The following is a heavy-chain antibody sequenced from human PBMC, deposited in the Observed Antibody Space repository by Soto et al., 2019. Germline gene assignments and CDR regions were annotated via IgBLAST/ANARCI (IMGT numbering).Heavy chain of an antibody. V-gene: IGHV3-30*18. CDR1: GFTFSSYG. J-gene: IGHJ6*02. D-gene: IGHD6-6*01. CDR2: ISYDGSNK. Sequence: GGSLRLSCAASGFTFSSYGMHWVRQAPGKGLEWVAVISYDGSNKYYADSVKGRFTISRDNSKNTLYLQMNSMRAEDTAVYYCAKDRDYSSSYYYYGMDVWGQGTTVTVSS. CDR3: AKDRDYSSSYYYYGMDV.